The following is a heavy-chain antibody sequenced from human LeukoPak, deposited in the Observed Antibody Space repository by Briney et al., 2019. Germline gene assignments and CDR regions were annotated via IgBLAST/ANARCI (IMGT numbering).Heavy chain of an antibody. CDR1: GGSFSASY. CDR2: INHSGTT. J-gene: IGHJ5*02. D-gene: IGHD6-13*01. V-gene: IGHV4-34*01. Sequence: KPSETLSHTCAVSGGSFSASYWTWIRQPPGKGLEWIGEINHSGTTQYNPSLKSRVTISVDTSKSQFSLKLSSVTAADTAVYYCARQKQQLVVWFDPWGQGTLVTVSS. CDR3: ARQKQQLVVWFDP.